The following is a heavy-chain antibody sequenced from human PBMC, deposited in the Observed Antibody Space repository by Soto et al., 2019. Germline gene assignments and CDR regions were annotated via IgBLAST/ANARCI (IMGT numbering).Heavy chain of an antibody. CDR2: IIPIFGTA. Sequence: SVKVSCKASGGTFSSYAISWVRQATGQGLEWMGGIIPIFGTANYAQKFQGRVTITADESTSTAYMELSSLRSEDTAVYYCARSYCSGGSCWTSAFDIWGQGTMVTVSS. CDR1: GGTFSSYA. J-gene: IGHJ3*02. D-gene: IGHD2-15*01. V-gene: IGHV1-69*13. CDR3: ARSYCSGGSCWTSAFDI.